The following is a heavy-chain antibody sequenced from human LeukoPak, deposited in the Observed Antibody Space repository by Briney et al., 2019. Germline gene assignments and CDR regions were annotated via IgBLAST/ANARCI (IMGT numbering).Heavy chain of an antibody. Sequence: ASVKVSCKASGGTFSSYAISWVRQAPGQGLEWMGGIIPIFGTANYAQKFQGRVTITADESTSTGYMELSSLRSEDTAVYYCARDDYGDYPGLFDYWGQGTLVTVSS. V-gene: IGHV1-69*13. D-gene: IGHD4-17*01. CDR3: ARDDYGDYPGLFDY. CDR2: IIPIFGTA. J-gene: IGHJ4*02. CDR1: GGTFSSYA.